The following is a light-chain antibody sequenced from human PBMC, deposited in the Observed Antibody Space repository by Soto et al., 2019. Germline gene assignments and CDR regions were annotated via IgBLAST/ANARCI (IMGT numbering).Light chain of an antibody. CDR1: QSISSW. J-gene: IGKJ1*01. CDR2: DAS. V-gene: IGKV1-5*01. Sequence: DIQMTQSPSTLSASVGDRVTITCRASQSISSWLAWYQQKPGKAPKLLIYDASSLESGVPSRFSGSGSGTEFTLTISSLQHDDFATYYCQQYNGTFGQGTKVEIK. CDR3: QQYNGT.